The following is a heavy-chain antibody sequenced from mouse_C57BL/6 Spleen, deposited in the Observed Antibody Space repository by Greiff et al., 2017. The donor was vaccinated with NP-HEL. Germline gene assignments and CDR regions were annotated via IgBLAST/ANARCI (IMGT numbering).Heavy chain of an antibody. Sequence: QVQLQQPGAELVKPGASVKLSCKASGYTFTSYWMHWVKQRPGQGLEWIGMIHPNSGSTNYNEKFKSKATLTVDKSSSTAYMQLSSLTSEDSAVYYCARDYSNLYAMDYWGQGTSVTVSS. V-gene: IGHV1-64*01. CDR1: GYTFTSYW. D-gene: IGHD2-5*01. J-gene: IGHJ4*01. CDR2: IHPNSGST. CDR3: ARDYSNLYAMDY.